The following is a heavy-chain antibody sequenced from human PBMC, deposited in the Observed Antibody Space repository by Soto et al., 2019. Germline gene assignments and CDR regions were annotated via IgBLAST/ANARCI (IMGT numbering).Heavy chain of an antibody. CDR3: ATGFRAKTIAAAGNYFDS. J-gene: IGHJ4*02. D-gene: IGHD6-13*01. Sequence: ASVKVSCKVSGYTLTELSMHWVRQAPGKGLEWMGGFDPEDGETIYAQKFQGRVTMTEDTSTDTAYMELSSLRSEDTAVYYCATGFRAKTIAAAGNYFDSWGQGTLVTVSS. CDR2: FDPEDGET. V-gene: IGHV1-24*01. CDR1: GYTLTELS.